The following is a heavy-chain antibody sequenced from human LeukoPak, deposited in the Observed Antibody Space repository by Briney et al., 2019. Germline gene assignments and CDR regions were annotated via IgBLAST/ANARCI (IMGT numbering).Heavy chain of an antibody. V-gene: IGHV1-69*13. CDR1: GYTFTSYG. CDR2: IIPIFGTA. CDR3: ARAELYCGGDCYGSVDY. D-gene: IGHD2-21*02. Sequence: ASVKVSCKASGYTFTSYGISWARQAPGQGLEWMGGIIPIFGTANYAQKFQGRVTITADESTSTAYMELSSLRSEDTAVYYCARAELYCGGDCYGSVDYWGQGTLVTVSS. J-gene: IGHJ4*02.